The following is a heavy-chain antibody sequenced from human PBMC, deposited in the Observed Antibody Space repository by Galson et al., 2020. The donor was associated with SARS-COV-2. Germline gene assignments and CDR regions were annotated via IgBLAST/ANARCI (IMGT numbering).Heavy chain of an antibody. D-gene: IGHD2-2*02. CDR1: GSTFTSSA. Sequence: SVKVSCKASGSTFTSSAMQWVRQARGQRLEWIGWIVVGSGNTNYAQKFQERVTITRDMSTSTAYMELSSLRSEDTAVYYCAADFDCSSTSCYNSAWFGPWGQGTLVTVSS. V-gene: IGHV1-58*02. CDR2: IVVGSGNT. J-gene: IGHJ5*02. CDR3: AADFDCSSTSCYNSAWFGP.